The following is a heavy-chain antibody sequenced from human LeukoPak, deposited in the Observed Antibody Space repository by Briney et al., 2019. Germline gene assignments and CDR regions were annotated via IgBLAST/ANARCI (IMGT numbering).Heavy chain of an antibody. D-gene: IGHD2-2*01. CDR1: GFTFSNYE. V-gene: IGHV3-48*03. J-gene: IGHJ4*02. Sequence: PGGSLRLSCAASGFTFSNYEMNWVRQAPGQGLEWFSYISISVSTIYYADSVKGRFTISRDNAKTSLYLQMNSLRAEDAAVYYCAREGVVVAAAVDYWGRGTLVTVSS. CDR2: ISISVSTI. CDR3: AREGVVVAAAVDY.